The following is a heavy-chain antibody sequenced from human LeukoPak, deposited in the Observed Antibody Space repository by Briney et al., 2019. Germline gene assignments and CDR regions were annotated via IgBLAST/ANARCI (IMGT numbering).Heavy chain of an antibody. D-gene: IGHD2-15*01. CDR3: ARDASAGYCSGGSCYSGVPFDI. Sequence: EGSLRLSCAASGFTFSSYSMNWVRQAPGKGLEWVSSISSSSSSYIYYADSVEGRFTISRDNAKNSLYLQMNSLRAEDTAVYYCARDASAGYCSGGSCYSGVPFDIWGQGTMVTVSS. J-gene: IGHJ3*02. V-gene: IGHV3-21*04. CDR2: ISSSSSSYI. CDR1: GFTFSSYS.